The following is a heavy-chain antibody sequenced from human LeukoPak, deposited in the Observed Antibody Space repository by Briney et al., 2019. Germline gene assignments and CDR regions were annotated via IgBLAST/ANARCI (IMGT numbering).Heavy chain of an antibody. CDR3: TKSRYPGSSTYCYSYNWFDP. J-gene: IGHJ5*02. D-gene: IGHD2-2*01. CDR1: GCTISSGGYY. CDR2: SYYSGNT. Sequence: ASETLCLTCTVSGCTISSGGYYWSWIRQHPGQGLEGVGYSYYSGNTYENPALKSLVTISVDSSNNQFSLKLTSVTAAAAVVYYCTKSRYPGSSTYCYSYNWFDPWGQGTLVTVSS. V-gene: IGHV4-31*01.